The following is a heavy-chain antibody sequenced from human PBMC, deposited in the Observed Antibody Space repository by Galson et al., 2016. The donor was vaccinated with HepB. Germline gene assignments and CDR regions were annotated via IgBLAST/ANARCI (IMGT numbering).Heavy chain of an antibody. Sequence: LVKPTQTLTLTRTFSGFSLTTTGVGVGWIRQPPGKALEWLALIYWDDDKRYNPSLKSRLTITKGTSKNQVVLTMTNMDPMDTATYYCAHLGESDTGGYLYYFDYWGQGTLVTVSS. CDR1: GFSLTTTGVG. V-gene: IGHV2-5*02. CDR3: AHLGESDTGGYLYYFDY. D-gene: IGHD3-22*01. J-gene: IGHJ4*02. CDR2: IYWDDDK.